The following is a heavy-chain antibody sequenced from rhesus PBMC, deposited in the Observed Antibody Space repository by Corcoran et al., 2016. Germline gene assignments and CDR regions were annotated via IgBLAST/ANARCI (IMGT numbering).Heavy chain of an antibody. J-gene: IGHJ4*01. Sequence: STNWWSWIRQPPGKGPEYIGRIASSGGNTNYNPSLKSRGNISTDTSKNQFSLMLISVTAADTAVYYCARGGGTGWFDYWGQGVLVTVSS. CDR2: IASSGGNT. CDR3: ARGGGTGWFDY. CDR1: STNW. D-gene: IGHD2-21*01. V-gene: IGHV4-57*01.